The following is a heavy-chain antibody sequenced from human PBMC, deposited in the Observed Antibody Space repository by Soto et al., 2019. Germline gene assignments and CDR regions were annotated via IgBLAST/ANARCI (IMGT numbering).Heavy chain of an antibody. CDR1: GGSISSSSYY. Sequence: SETLSLTCTVSGGSISSSSYYWGWIRQPPGKGLEWIGSIYYSGSTYYNPSLKSRLTISVDASKNQFSLKLSSVTAADTAAYYCASHYYGSGSYYRTDEDYWGQGTLVTVSS. D-gene: IGHD3-10*01. J-gene: IGHJ4*02. V-gene: IGHV4-39*01. CDR3: ASHYYGSGSYYRTDEDY. CDR2: IYYSGST.